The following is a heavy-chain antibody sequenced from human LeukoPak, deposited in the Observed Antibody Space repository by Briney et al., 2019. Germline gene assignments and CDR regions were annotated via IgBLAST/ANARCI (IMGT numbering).Heavy chain of an antibody. CDR3: ARDQYGDYSLDY. D-gene: IGHD4-17*01. CDR2: ISGSSSTI. V-gene: IGHV3-48*01. J-gene: IGHJ4*02. CDR1: GFTFSSYS. Sequence: GGSLRLSCAASGFTFSSYSINWVRQAPGKGLEWVSYISGSSSTIYYADSVKGRFTISRDNAKKSLYLQMNSLRAEDTAVYYCARDQYGDYSLDYWGQGTLVTVSS.